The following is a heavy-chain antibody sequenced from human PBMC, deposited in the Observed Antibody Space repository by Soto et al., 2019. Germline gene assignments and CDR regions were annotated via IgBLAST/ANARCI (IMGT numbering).Heavy chain of an antibody. V-gene: IGHV3-7*01. CDR3: ARGSRGFHYGFDY. CDR1: GFTLSSYW. J-gene: IGHJ4*02. CDR2: INEDGSEK. D-gene: IGHD5-18*01. Sequence: PGGSLRLSCAASGFTLSSYWMTWVRQAPGKGLEWVANINEDGSEKYYVDFVKGRFTISRDNAKNTLYLQMNSLRAEDTAVYYCARGSRGFHYGFDYWGQGILVTVSS.